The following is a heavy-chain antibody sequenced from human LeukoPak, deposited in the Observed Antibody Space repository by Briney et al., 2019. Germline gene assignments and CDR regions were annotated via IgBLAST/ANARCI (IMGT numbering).Heavy chain of an antibody. Sequence: PGGSLRLSCAASGFTFSSYGMHWVRQAPGKGLEGVAFRRCEASNKYYADSVKGRFTISRDTSKNTLYLQMDSLRAEGTAVYYCAKERDTAMVTIDYWGQGTLVTVSS. CDR2: RRCEASNK. V-gene: IGHV3-30*02. CDR1: GFTFSSYG. D-gene: IGHD5-18*01. J-gene: IGHJ4*02. CDR3: AKERDTAMVTIDY.